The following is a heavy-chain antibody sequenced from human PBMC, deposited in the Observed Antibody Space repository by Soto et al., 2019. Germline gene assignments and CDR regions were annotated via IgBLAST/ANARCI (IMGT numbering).Heavy chain of an antibody. Sequence: PSETLSLTCTVSGGSISSSSYYWGWIRQPPGKGLEWIGSIYYSGSTYYNPSLKSRVTISVDTSKNQFSLKLSSVTAADTAVYYCARPESLYGSGSYYADWGQGTLFTVSS. CDR2: IYYSGST. V-gene: IGHV4-39*01. CDR1: GGSISSSSYY. J-gene: IGHJ4*02. D-gene: IGHD3-10*01. CDR3: ARPESLYGSGSYYAD.